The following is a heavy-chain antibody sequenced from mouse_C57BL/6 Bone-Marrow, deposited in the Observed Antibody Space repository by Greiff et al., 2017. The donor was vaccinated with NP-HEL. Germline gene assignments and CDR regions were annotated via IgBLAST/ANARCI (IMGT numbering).Heavy chain of an antibody. Sequence: QVQLKQPGAELVKPGASVKLSCKASGYTFTSYWMHWVKQRPGQGLEWIGMFHPNSGSTNYNEKFKSKATLTVDKSSSTAYMQLSSLTSEDSAVYYCARGYYGSSYNYWGQGTTLTVSS. V-gene: IGHV1-64*01. CDR3: ARGYYGSSYNY. CDR2: FHPNSGST. D-gene: IGHD1-1*01. J-gene: IGHJ2*01. CDR1: GYTFTSYW.